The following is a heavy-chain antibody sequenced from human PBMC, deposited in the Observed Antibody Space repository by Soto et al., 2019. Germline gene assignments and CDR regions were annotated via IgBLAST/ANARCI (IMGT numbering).Heavy chain of an antibody. D-gene: IGHD6-13*01. CDR3: ARLQAAAGDNDLTFDY. Sequence: GESLKISCQGSGYLFFDYWIGWVRQMPGKGLEWMGRIDPSDSYTNYSSSFQGHVTISADKSISTAYLQWSSLKASDTAMYYCARLQAAAGDNDLTFDYRGQGTLVTVSS. CDR1: GYLFFDYW. CDR2: IDPSDSYT. V-gene: IGHV5-10-1*01. J-gene: IGHJ4*02.